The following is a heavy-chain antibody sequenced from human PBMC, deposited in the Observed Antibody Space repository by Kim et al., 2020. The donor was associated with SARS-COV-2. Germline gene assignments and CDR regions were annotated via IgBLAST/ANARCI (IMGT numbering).Heavy chain of an antibody. CDR2: IIPILGIA. CDR1: GGTFSSYA. D-gene: IGHD3-16*02. V-gene: IGHV1-69*04. CDR3: ARDQDYVWGSYRFYFDY. Sequence: SVKVSCKASGGTFSSYAISWVRQAPGQGLEWMGRIIPILGIANYAQKFQGRVTITADKSTSTAYMELSSLRSEDTAVYYCARDQDYVWGSYRFYFDYWGQGTLVTVSS. J-gene: IGHJ4*02.